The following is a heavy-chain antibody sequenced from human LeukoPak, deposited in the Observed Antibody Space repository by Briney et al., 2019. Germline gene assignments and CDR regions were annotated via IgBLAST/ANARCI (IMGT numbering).Heavy chain of an antibody. Sequence: PSETLSLTCTVSGGSISGYYWSCIRQPAGKGLEWIGRIYTSGSTTYNASLKSRGSLSVDTFQHQFSLKLSCVTAADTAVFYCARENSGSYREFDYWGQGTLVTVSS. CDR3: ARENSGSYREFDY. CDR1: GGSISGYY. D-gene: IGHD1-26*01. V-gene: IGHV4-4*07. CDR2: IYTSGST. J-gene: IGHJ4*02.